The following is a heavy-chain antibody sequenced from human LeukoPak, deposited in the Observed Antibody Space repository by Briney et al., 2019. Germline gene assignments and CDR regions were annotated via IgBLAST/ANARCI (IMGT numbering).Heavy chain of an antibody. CDR2: ISSSSSYI. CDR3: ARERSSSSNFDY. J-gene: IGHJ4*02. D-gene: IGHD6-6*01. CDR1: GFTFSSYS. V-gene: IGHV3-21*04. Sequence: PGGSLRLSCAASGFTFSSYSMNWVRQAPGKGLEWVSSISSSSSYIYYADSVKGRFTISRDNAKNSLYLQMNSLRAEDTALYYCARERSSSSNFDYWGQGTLVTVSS.